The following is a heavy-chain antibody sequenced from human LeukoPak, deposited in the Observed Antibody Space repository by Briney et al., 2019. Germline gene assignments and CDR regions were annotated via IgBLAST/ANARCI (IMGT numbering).Heavy chain of an antibody. CDR3: ARDRDYYDSSGYYEFDY. CDR1: GGTFSSYA. D-gene: IGHD3-22*01. CDR2: IIPILGIA. Sequence: SVKVSCKASGGTFSSYAISWVRQAPGQGLEWMGRIIPILGIANYAQKFQGRVTITADKSTSTAYMELSSLRSEDTAVYYCARDRDYYDSSGYYEFDYWGQGTLVTVSS. V-gene: IGHV1-69*04. J-gene: IGHJ4*02.